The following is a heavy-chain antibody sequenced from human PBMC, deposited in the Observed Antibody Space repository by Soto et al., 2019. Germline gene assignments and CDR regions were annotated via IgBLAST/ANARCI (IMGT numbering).Heavy chain of an antibody. D-gene: IGHD4-17*01. V-gene: IGHV4-31*03. J-gene: IGHJ6*02. CDR1: GGCISSGGQD. CDR2: NHYSGST. Sequence: SETLTLACTVSGGCISSGGQDWSRVREQTGKGVEWIGYNHYSGSTYYNPSLKSRATTSDDKTKNQYSQKQSPVTAADTAEDNCARYGVDGMVDAWGQGTTVTVSS. CDR3: ARYGVDGMVDA.